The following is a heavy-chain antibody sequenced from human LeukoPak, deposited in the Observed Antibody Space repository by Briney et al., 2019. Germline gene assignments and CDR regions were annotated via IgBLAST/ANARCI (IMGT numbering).Heavy chain of an antibody. J-gene: IGHJ3*02. V-gene: IGHV3-21*01. Sequence: GGSLRLSCAASGFTFSSYSMNWVRQAPGKGLEWVSSISSSSSYIYYADSVKGRFTISRDNAKNSLYLQMNSLRAEDTAVYYCARRPNGGDIVGATTAAFDIWGQGTMVTVSS. CDR3: ARRPNGGDIVGATTAAFDI. CDR2: ISSSSSYI. CDR1: GFTFSSYS. D-gene: IGHD1-26*01.